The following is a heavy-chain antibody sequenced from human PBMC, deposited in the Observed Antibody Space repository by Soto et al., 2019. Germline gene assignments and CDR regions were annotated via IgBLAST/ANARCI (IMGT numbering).Heavy chain of an antibody. CDR1: GYTFTSYA. J-gene: IGHJ6*02. CDR3: ARVRWGDRGYYYGMDV. D-gene: IGHD3-16*01. Sequence: VASVKVSCKASGYTFTSYAMHWVRQAPGQRLEWMGWINAGNGNTKYSQKFQGRVTITRDTSASTAYMELSSLRSEDTAVYYCARVRWGDRGYYYGMDVWGQGTTVTVSS. V-gene: IGHV1-3*01. CDR2: INAGNGNT.